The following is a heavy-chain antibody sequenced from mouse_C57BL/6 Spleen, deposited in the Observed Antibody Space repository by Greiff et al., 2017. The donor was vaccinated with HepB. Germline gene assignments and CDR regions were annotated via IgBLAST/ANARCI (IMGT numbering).Heavy chain of an antibody. CDR1: GYAFSSSW. Sequence: VQVVESGPELVKPGASVKISCKASGYAFSSSWMNWVKQRPGKGLEWIGRIYPGDGDTNYNGKFKGKATLTADKSSSTAYMQLSSLTSEDSAVYFCARRGFYDYDKGDYFDYWGQGTTLTVSS. CDR3: ARRGFYDYDKGDYFDY. V-gene: IGHV1-82*01. CDR2: IYPGDGDT. J-gene: IGHJ2*01. D-gene: IGHD2-4*01.